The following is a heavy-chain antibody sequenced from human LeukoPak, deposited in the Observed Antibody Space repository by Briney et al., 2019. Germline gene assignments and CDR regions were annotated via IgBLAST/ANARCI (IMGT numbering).Heavy chain of an antibody. CDR3: ATQPGGAAAGTDY. D-gene: IGHD6-13*01. CDR1: GFTVSSNY. J-gene: IGHJ4*02. V-gene: IGHV3-66*01. Sequence: GGSLRLSCAASGFTVSSNYMSWVRQAPGKGLEWVPVIYSGGSTYYADSVKGRFTISRDNSKNTLYLQMNSLRAEDTAVYYCATQPGGAAAGTDYWGQGTLVTVSS. CDR2: IYSGGST.